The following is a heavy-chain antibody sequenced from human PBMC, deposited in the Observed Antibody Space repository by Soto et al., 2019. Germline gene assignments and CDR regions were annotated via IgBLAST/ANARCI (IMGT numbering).Heavy chain of an antibody. D-gene: IGHD4-17*01. J-gene: IGHJ4*02. CDR1: GFTFDDYA. CDR3: AKDLDYGDALDY. CDR2: ISWNSGSI. Sequence: PGGSLRLSCAASGFTFDDYAMHWVRQAPGKGLEWVSGISWNSGSIGYADSVKGRFTISRDNSKNTLYLQMNSLRAEDTAVYYCAKDLDYGDALDYWGEGTLVTVSS. V-gene: IGHV3-9*01.